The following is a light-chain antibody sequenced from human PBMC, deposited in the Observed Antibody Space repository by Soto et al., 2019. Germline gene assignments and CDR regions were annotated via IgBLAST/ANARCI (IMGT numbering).Light chain of an antibody. V-gene: IGKV1-5*01. J-gene: IGKJ1*01. CDR2: GAS. CDR1: QSVGTW. CDR3: QHYHRNMWS. Sequence: DIQMTQSPSTLSASVGGRVTITCRASQSVGTWVAWYQQKPGKAPKLLIFGASNLESGVPSRFSGSGSGTEFTLTIATLQPDDFATYFCQHYHRNMWSFGPGTKVEI.